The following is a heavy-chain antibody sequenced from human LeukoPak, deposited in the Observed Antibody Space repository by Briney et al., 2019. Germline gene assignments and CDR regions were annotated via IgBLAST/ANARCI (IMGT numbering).Heavy chain of an antibody. CDR2: ISSSSSTI. CDR1: GFTFSSYS. J-gene: IGHJ4*02. CDR3: AREYSGSSYYFDY. V-gene: IGHV3-48*04. Sequence: GGSLRLSCAASGFTFSSYSMNWVRQAPGKGLEWVSYISSSSSTIYYADSVKGRFTISRDNAKNSLYLQMNSLRAEGTAVYYCAREYSGSSYYFDYWGQGTLVTVSS. D-gene: IGHD1-26*01.